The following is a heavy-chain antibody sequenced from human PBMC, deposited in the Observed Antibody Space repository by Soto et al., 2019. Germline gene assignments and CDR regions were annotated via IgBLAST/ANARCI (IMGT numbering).Heavy chain of an antibody. CDR2: ICFSGRT. V-gene: IGHV4-61*08. Sequence: PSETLSLTCTVSGDSVSSGDYYWTWIRQPPGKGLEWVGHICFSGRTNYIPSLESRVTISLDTSKNQFSLKLTSVTAADTAVYYCARVPIDTYMIYWSDPWGQGTLVTVSS. CDR3: ARVPIDTYMIYWSDP. D-gene: IGHD3-16*01. J-gene: IGHJ5*02. CDR1: GDSVSSGDYY.